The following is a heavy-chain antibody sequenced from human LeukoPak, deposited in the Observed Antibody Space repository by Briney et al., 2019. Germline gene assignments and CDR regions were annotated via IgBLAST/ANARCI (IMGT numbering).Heavy chain of an antibody. Sequence: GGSLRLSCVASGFAFSSYWMAWVRQAPGRGLAWVASVDLDGGCKYYVDSVKGRFTISRDNAKNSLYLQMNSLRAEDTAVFYCARGPELVLDYWGQGTLVTVSS. D-gene: IGHD1-7*01. V-gene: IGHV3-7*02. CDR1: GFAFSSYW. CDR3: ARGPELVLDY. J-gene: IGHJ4*02. CDR2: VDLDGGCK.